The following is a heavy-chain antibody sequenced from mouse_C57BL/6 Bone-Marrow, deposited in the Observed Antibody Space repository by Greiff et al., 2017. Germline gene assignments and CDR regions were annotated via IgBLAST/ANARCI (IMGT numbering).Heavy chain of an antibody. Sequence: EVKVVESGGGLVQSGRSLRLSCATSGFTFSDFYMEWVRQAPGKGLEWIAASRNKANDYTTEYSASVKGRFIVSRDTSQSILYLQMNALRAEDTAIYYCARDAQDGYYGFAYWGQGTLVTVSA. V-gene: IGHV7-1*01. CDR1: GFTFSDFY. CDR2: SRNKANDYTT. J-gene: IGHJ3*01. CDR3: ARDAQDGYYGFAY. D-gene: IGHD2-3*01.